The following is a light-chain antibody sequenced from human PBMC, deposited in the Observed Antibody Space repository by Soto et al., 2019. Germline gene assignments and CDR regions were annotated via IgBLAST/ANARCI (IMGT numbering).Light chain of an antibody. J-gene: IGKJ1*01. CDR1: QSISSY. CDR3: QQSISMPRT. V-gene: IGKV1-39*01. Sequence: DIQMTQSPTSLSASVGDGVTITCRASQSISSYLNGYQQKPGQAPNFLIYAASYLQSGVPSRVRGSGSGTNFTLTISNLQPEDFETYYWQQSISMPRTFGQGTRVDLK. CDR2: AAS.